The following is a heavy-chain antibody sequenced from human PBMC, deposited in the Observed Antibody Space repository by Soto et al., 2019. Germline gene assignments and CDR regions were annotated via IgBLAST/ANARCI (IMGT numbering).Heavy chain of an antibody. CDR2: INYDGYS. J-gene: IGHJ6*02. Sequence: QVQLQESGPGLVKPSETLSLTCTVSGGSITNYYCSWFRQPPGKGLESIGYINYDGYSAYNLSLKRRVTLSMDASKTQFSLMLESVAATDTPVYYSTRHGFGPLRGLVDVCGPGTTVIVSS. V-gene: IGHV4-59*08. CDR1: GGSITNYY. CDR3: TRHGFGPLRGLVDV. D-gene: IGHD3-10*01.